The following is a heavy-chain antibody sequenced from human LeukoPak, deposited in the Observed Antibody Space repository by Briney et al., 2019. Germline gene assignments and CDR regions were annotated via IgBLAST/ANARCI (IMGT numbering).Heavy chain of an antibody. J-gene: IGHJ4*02. D-gene: IGHD3-3*01. CDR1: GGSTSRYY. CDR3: ARSTRDTIFGPYYFDY. Sequence: PSETLSLTCTVSGGSTSRYYWSWIRQPPGMRLEWIGNIYYSGSTNYNPSLKSRVTISVDTSKNQFSLKLSSVTAADTAVYYCARSTRDTIFGPYYFDYWGQGTLLTVSS. CDR2: IYYSGST. V-gene: IGHV4-59*01.